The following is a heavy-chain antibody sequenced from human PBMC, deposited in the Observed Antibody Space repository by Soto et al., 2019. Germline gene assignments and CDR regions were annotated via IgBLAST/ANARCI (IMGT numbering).Heavy chain of an antibody. D-gene: IGHD3-22*01. CDR1: GGTFSSYA. Sequence: QVQLVQSGAEVKKPGSSVKVSCKASGGTFSSYANSWVRQAPGQGLEWMGGIIPIFGTANYAQKFQGRVTITADESTSTAYMELSSLRSEDTAVYYCARVPPIYYDSSGYSNWGQGTLVTVSS. V-gene: IGHV1-69*01. CDR2: IIPIFGTA. J-gene: IGHJ4*02. CDR3: ARVPPIYYDSSGYSN.